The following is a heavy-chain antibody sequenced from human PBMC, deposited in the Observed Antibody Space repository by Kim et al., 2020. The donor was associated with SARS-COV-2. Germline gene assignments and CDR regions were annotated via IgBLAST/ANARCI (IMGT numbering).Heavy chain of an antibody. V-gene: IGHV4-59*01. D-gene: IGHD4-17*01. J-gene: IGHJ4*02. CDR3: ARVSYGDYAAVDY. Sequence: STPTPQGPVTISVDPSKNQCSLKLSSVTAADTAVYYCARVSYGDYAAVDYWGQGTLVTVSS.